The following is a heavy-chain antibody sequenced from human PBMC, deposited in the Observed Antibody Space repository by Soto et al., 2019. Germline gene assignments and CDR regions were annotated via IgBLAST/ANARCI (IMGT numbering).Heavy chain of an antibody. V-gene: IGHV1-18*01. CDR2: ISAYNGNT. D-gene: IGHD3-22*01. CDR3: ARFHAYYYDSSGYYEAAFDI. Sequence: ASVKVSCKASGYTFTSYGISWVRQAPGQGLEWMGWISAYNGNTNYAQKLQGRVTMTTDTSTSTAYMELRSLRSDDTAVYYCARFHAYYYDSSGYYEAAFDIWGQGTMVT. J-gene: IGHJ3*02. CDR1: GYTFTSYG.